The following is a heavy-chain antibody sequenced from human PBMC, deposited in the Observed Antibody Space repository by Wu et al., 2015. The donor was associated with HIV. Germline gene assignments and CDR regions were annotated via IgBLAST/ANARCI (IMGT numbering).Heavy chain of an antibody. CDR2: INHSGST. V-gene: IGHV4-34*02. D-gene: IGHD3-10*01. CDR3: ARVPTKTYYYGSGSLYGMDV. J-gene: IGHJ6*02. CDR1: GGSFSGSY. Sequence: QVQLQQWGAGLLKPSETLSFTCAVYGGSFSGSYCNWIRQPPGKGLEWIGEINHSGSTIYNPSLKSRVTLSVDTSKNEFSLKLSSVTAADTSVYYCARVPTKTYYYGSGSLYGMDVWGQGTTVTVSS.